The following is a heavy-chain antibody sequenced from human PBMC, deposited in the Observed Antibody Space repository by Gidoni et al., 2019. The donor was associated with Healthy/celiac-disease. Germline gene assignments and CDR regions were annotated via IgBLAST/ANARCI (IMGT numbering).Heavy chain of an antibody. CDR3: ASNPYCSRTSCYGAGYYYGMDV. CDR2: TYSRSTWYT. D-gene: IGHD2-2*01. CDR1: GDSGSSNSAA. V-gene: IGHV6-1*01. Sequence: QVQLQQSGPGLVKPAQNLSLTWASSGDSGSSNSAAWNGSRQSPSRGLEWLGRTYSRSTWYTGYAVSVPSRLTLTPATSQNPFSLQLTSVTPADTAVYYCASNPYCSRTSCYGAGYYYGMDVWGHGTTVTVSS. J-gene: IGHJ6*02.